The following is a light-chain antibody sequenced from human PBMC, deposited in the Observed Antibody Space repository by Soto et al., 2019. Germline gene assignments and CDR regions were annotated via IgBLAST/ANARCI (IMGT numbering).Light chain of an antibody. Sequence: DLQMTQSPSTLSASVGDRVTITCRASQSISTWLAWYKQKPGKAPKVLIYKASTLERGVPSRFSGTGSGTEFTLTISSLQPEDSATYYCQQYETLSTFGQGTKVEIK. CDR3: QQYETLST. J-gene: IGKJ1*01. V-gene: IGKV1-5*03. CDR1: QSISTW. CDR2: KAS.